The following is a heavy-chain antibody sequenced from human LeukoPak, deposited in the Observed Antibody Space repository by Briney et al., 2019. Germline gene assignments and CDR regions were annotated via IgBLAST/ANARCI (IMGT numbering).Heavy chain of an antibody. CDR1: GFTFSSYE. J-gene: IGHJ4*02. CDR2: ISSSASTI. D-gene: IGHD3-22*01. Sequence: PGGSLRLSCAASGFTFSSYEMNWVRQAPGKGLEWVSYISSSASTIYYADSVKGRFTISRDNAKYSLYLQMNSLRAEDTAVYYCARGRTSGYAGTFDYWGQGTLVTVSS. CDR3: ARGRTSGYAGTFDY. V-gene: IGHV3-48*03.